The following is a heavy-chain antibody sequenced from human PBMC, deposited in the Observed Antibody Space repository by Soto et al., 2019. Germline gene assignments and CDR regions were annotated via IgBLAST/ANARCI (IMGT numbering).Heavy chain of an antibody. CDR3: ENFHGSGTYYNFPDY. Sequence: GSLRLSCAASGFTFSTYAMSWVRQAPGKGLEWVSTLSDTGGSTYYADSVKGRFTISRDNSKNTLYLLMNSLSAEDTALYYCENFHGSGTYYNFPDYWGQGILVTVSS. V-gene: IGHV3-23*01. CDR2: LSDTGGST. CDR1: GFTFSTYA. J-gene: IGHJ4*02. D-gene: IGHD3-10*01.